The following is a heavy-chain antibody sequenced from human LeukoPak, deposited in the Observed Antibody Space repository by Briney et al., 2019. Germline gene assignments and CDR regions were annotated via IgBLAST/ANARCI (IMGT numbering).Heavy chain of an antibody. D-gene: IGHD6-6*01. Sequence: ASVTVSFKASGYTFTSYDINWVRQATGQGLAWVGWMNPNSGNTDYAQKFQGRGTMSRDTSISTAYMELSSLRSEDTAVYYCARLPKYSRPLDYWGQGTLVTVSS. CDR2: MNPNSGNT. J-gene: IGHJ4*02. V-gene: IGHV1-8*01. CDR1: GYTFTSYD. CDR3: ARLPKYSRPLDY.